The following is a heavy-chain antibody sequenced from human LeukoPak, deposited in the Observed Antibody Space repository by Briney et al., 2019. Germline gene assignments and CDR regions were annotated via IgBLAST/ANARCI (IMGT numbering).Heavy chain of an antibody. CDR1: GGSISSYY. CDR3: ARRLSSSGWGDWYFDL. V-gene: IGHV4-59*08. J-gene: IGHJ2*01. Sequence: SETLSLTCTVSGGSISSYYWSWIRQPPGKGLEWIGYIYYSGSTNYNPSLKSRVTISVDTSKNQFSLKLSSVTAADTAVYYCARRLSSSGWGDWYFDLWGRGTLVTVSS. D-gene: IGHD6-19*01. CDR2: IYYSGST.